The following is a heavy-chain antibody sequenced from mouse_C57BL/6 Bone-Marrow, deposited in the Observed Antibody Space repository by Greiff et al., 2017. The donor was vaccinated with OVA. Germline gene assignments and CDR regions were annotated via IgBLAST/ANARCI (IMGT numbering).Heavy chain of an antibody. CDR1: GYTFTDYY. CDR2: IYPGSGNT. D-gene: IGHD2-5*01. V-gene: IGHV1-76*01. J-gene: IGHJ4*01. Sequence: QVQLQQPGAELVRPGASVKLSCKASGYTFTDYYLPFVPPIPGQGLEWIARIYPGSGNTYYNEKFKGKATLTAEKSSSTAYMQLSSLTSEDSAVYFCARDIYYSNYFYAMDYWGQGTSVTVSS. CDR3: ARDIYYSNYFYAMDY.